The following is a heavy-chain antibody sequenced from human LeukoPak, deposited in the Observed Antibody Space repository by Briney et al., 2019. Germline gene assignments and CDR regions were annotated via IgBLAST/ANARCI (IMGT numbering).Heavy chain of an antibody. CDR3: ATLYGDSLDY. J-gene: IGHJ4*02. V-gene: IGHV4-39*01. D-gene: IGHD4-17*01. Sequence: SETLSLTCTISGGSISSSDPYWGWIRQPPGKGLEWIGSIYYSGSTYYNPSLKSRVTISVDTSKNQFSLKLSSVTAADTAVYYCATLYGDSLDYWGQGTLVTVSS. CDR1: GGSISSSDPY. CDR2: IYYSGST.